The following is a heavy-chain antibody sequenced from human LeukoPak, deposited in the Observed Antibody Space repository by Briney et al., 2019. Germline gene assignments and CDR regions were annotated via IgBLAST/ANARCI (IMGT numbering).Heavy chain of an antibody. CDR3: ARVEYYGANSRRFDP. D-gene: IGHD4-23*01. J-gene: IGHJ5*02. Sequence: SETLSLTCTVSGGSISSYYWSWIRQPPGKGLEWIGYIYYTGSTNYNPSLKSRVTISVDTSKNQFSLKLSSVTAADTAVYYCARVEYYGANSRRFDPWGQGTLVTVSS. V-gene: IGHV4-59*01. CDR1: GGSISSYY. CDR2: IYYTGST.